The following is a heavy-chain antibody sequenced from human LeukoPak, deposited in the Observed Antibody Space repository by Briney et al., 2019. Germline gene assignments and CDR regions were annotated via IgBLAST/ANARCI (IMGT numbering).Heavy chain of an antibody. Sequence: GRPLRLSCAASGFTFSSYGMHWVRQAPGKGLEWVAVISYDGSNKYYADSVKGRFTISRDNSKNTLYLQMNSLRSDDTAVYYCARLRVSIAVADQPEYYFDYWGQGTLVTVSS. D-gene: IGHD6-19*01. CDR1: GFTFSSYG. V-gene: IGHV3-30*03. CDR3: ARLRVSIAVADQPEYYFDY. CDR2: ISYDGSNK. J-gene: IGHJ4*02.